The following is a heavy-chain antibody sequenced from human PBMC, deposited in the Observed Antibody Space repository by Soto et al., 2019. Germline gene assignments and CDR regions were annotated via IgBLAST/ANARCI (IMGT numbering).Heavy chain of an antibody. V-gene: IGHV3-33*01. CDR2: IWYDGSSI. D-gene: IGHD4-17*01. CDR3: ARCLPPHYGGYRLDYFYYYLMDA. CDR1: GFTFSQNG. Sequence: QVQLVESGGGVVQPGRSLRLSCVASGFTFSQNGMHWVRQAPGKGLEWVAVIWYDGSSIYYADSVKGRFTISRDNSKNTLYLQMNSLRAEDTAVYYCARCLPPHYGGYRLDYFYYYLMDAWGQGTTVTVSS. J-gene: IGHJ6*02.